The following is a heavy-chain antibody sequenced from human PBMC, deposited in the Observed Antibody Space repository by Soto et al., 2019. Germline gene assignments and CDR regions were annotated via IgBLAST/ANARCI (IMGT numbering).Heavy chain of an antibody. CDR1: GFTLSSYW. CDR3: TRVISGSSGLFDY. J-gene: IGHJ4*02. Sequence: EVQVVEAGGDLVQPGGSLRLSCVGAGFTLSSYWMHWVRQAPGKGLVWVSRISPDGSTINYADFVKGRFTISRDNAKNTLYLQMDSLRAEDTALYYCTRVISGSSGLFDYWGQGALVTVCS. CDR2: ISPDGSTI. D-gene: IGHD1-26*01. V-gene: IGHV3-74*01.